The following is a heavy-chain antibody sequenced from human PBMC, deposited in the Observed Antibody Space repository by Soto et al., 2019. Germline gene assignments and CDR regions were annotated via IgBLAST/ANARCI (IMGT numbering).Heavy chain of an antibody. CDR2: ISGGGVGT. V-gene: IGHV3-23*01. D-gene: IGHD3-22*01. CDR1: GFTSSSFA. CDR3: AKEYYYDSSGAVYFQH. J-gene: IGHJ1*01. Sequence: GGSLRLSCVASGFTSSSFAMSWVRQAPGKGLEWVSSISGGGVGTYYADSVKGRFTISRDNSKSTLYLQMNSLRAEDTAVYYCAKEYYYDSSGAVYFQHWGQGTLVTVSS.